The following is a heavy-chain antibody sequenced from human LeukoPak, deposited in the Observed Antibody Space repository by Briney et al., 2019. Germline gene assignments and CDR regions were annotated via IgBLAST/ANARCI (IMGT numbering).Heavy chain of an antibody. CDR1: GYTFTTYY. Sequence: ASVKVSCKASGYTFTTYYMHWLRQAPGQGREWMGLINPSGGSTTYAQKFQGRVTMTRDTSTSTVYMELSSLRSEDTAVYYCAPTPRDVLQYFDWSPLGYWGQGTLVTVSS. CDR3: APTPRDVLQYFDWSPLGY. J-gene: IGHJ4*02. V-gene: IGHV1-46*01. D-gene: IGHD3-9*01. CDR2: INPSGGST.